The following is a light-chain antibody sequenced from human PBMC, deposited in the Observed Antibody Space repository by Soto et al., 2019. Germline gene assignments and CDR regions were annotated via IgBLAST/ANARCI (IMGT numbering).Light chain of an antibody. CDR1: SGSVSTSYY. Sequence: QAVVTQEPSFSVSPGGTVTLTCGLSSGSVSTSYYPSWYQQTPGQAPRTLIYSTNTRSSGVPDRFSGSILGNKAALTITGAQADDESDYYWVRYMGSGISFGGGTTLAVL. J-gene: IGLJ2*01. V-gene: IGLV8-61*01. CDR2: STN. CDR3: VRYMGSGIS.